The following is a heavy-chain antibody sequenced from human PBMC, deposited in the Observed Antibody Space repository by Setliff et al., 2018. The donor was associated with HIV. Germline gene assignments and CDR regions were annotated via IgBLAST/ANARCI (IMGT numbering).Heavy chain of an antibody. Sequence: GASVKVSCKASGGTFSSYVISWVRQAPGQGPEWMGGIIPILGIANYAQKFQGRVTMTRDTSTSTVYMELSSLRSEDTAVYYCARVRPGYYDSSGYPNAFDIWGQGTMVTVSS. J-gene: IGHJ3*02. D-gene: IGHD3-22*01. CDR1: GGTFSSYV. CDR3: ARVRPGYYDSSGYPNAFDI. CDR2: IIPILGIA. V-gene: IGHV1-69*10.